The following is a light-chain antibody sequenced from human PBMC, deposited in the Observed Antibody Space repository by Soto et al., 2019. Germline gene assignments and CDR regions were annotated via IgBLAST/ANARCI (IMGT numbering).Light chain of an antibody. Sequence: QLVLTQSPSASASLGASVKVTCTLSSGHSSYAIAWHQQQPEKGPRYLMKLSSDGSHSKGDGIPDRFSGSSSGAERYLTISNLQSEDEADYYCQTWGTGIVVFGGGTKLTVL. CDR3: QTWGTGIVV. CDR2: LSSDGSH. J-gene: IGLJ2*01. CDR1: SGHSSYA. V-gene: IGLV4-69*01.